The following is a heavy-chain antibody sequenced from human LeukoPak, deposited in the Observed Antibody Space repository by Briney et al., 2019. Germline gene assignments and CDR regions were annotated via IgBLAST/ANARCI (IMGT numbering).Heavy chain of an antibody. Sequence: GTLRLSCAASGFTFSTYGMSWVRQAPGKGLEWVSGISGRDGSTYDADSVKGRFTISRDNSKNTLYLQMNSLRAEDTAVYYCARDRGAESFDIWGQGTMVTVSS. D-gene: IGHD3-10*01. J-gene: IGHJ3*02. CDR3: ARDRGAESFDI. CDR1: GFTFSTYG. V-gene: IGHV3-23*01. CDR2: ISGRDGST.